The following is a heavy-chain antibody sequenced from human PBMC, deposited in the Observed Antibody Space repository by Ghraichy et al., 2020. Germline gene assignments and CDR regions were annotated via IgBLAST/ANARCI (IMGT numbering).Heavy chain of an antibody. Sequence: GSLRLSCTVSGGSVSSGSYYWSWIRQPPGKGLEWIGYIYYSGSTNYNPSLKSRVTISVDTSKNQFSLKLSSVTAADTAVYYCASLSVRVVVPAAFANYDFWSGSDRGAFDIWGQGTMVTVSS. D-gene: IGHD3-3*01. J-gene: IGHJ3*02. CDR3: ASLSVRVVVPAAFANYDFWSGSDRGAFDI. CDR2: IYYSGST. V-gene: IGHV4-61*01. CDR1: GGSVSSGSYY.